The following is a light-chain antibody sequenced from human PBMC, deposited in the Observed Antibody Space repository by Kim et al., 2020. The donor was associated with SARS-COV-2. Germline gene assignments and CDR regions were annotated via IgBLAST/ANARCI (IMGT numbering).Light chain of an antibody. Sequence: QSITISCTGTDSDVGDYNYVSWHQQHPGKAPKLMIYDVSQRPSGVANRFSGSKSGNTASLAISGLQAEDEAAYYCSSYTSSSTWVFGGGTQLTVL. V-gene: IGLV2-14*03. CDR2: DVS. CDR3: SSYTSSSTWV. J-gene: IGLJ3*02. CDR1: DSDVGDYNY.